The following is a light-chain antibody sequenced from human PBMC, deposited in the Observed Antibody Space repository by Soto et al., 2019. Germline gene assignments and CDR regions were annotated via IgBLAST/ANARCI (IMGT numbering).Light chain of an antibody. Sequence: EIVMTQSPATLSVSPGERATLSCRASQSVSSDLAWYQQKPGQAPRLLIYGASTRATGIPARFSGSGSGTEFTLTISSLQYEDVATYYCQKYNNAPRTFGQGTKVEI. CDR1: QSVSSD. J-gene: IGKJ1*01. CDR2: GAS. CDR3: QKYNNAPRT. V-gene: IGKV3-15*01.